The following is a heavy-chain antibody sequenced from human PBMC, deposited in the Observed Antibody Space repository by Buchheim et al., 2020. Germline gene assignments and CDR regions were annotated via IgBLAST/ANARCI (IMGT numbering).Heavy chain of an antibody. CDR3: ARGGYYSGDWFDP. V-gene: IGHV4-34*01. J-gene: IGHJ5*02. Sequence: QVQLQQWGAGLLKPSETLSLTCAVYGGSFSGYYWSWIRQPPGKGLEWIGEINHSGSTNYNPSLKSRVTISVDTSKNQFSLKLSSVTAADMAVYYCARGGYYSGDWFDPWGQGTL. CDR2: INHSGST. D-gene: IGHD3-22*01. CDR1: GGSFSGYY.